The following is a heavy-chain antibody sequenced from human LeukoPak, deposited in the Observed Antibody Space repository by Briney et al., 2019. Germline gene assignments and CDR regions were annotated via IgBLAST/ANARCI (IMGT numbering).Heavy chain of an antibody. J-gene: IGHJ6*02. D-gene: IGHD4-23*01. CDR2: INHSGST. CDR1: GGSFSGYY. CDR3: ARGAVRRTGNSSSRHYYYYGMDV. V-gene: IGHV4-34*01. Sequence: SSETLSLTCAVYGGSFSGYYWSWIRQPPGKGLEWIGEINHSGSTNYNPSLKSRVTISVDTSKNQFSLKLSSVTAADTAVYYCARGAVRRTGNSSSRHYYYYGMDVWGQGTTVTVSS.